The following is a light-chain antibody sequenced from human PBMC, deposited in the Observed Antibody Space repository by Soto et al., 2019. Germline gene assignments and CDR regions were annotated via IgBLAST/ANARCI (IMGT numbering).Light chain of an antibody. CDR1: SSNIGNNY. CDR2: VND. V-gene: IGLV1-51*01. Sequence: QSVLTQPPSVSAAPGQKVTISCSGSSSNIGNNYVFWYQQLPGTAPKLLIYVNDKRPSGIPDRFSGSKSGTSATLGITGLQTGDEADYYCATWDRSLSVGVFGGGTKVTVL. CDR3: ATWDRSLSVGV. J-gene: IGLJ2*01.